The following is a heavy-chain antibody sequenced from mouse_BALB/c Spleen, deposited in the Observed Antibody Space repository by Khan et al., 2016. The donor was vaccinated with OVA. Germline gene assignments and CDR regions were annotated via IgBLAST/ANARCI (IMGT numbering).Heavy chain of an antibody. Sequence: VQLKQSGPELVKPGASVKMSCKASGYTFTSYVIHWVKQKPGQGLEWIGYIYPYNDDTKSNEKFKGKATLTSDKSSSTAYMELRSLTSEDCAGYYGERNSRYDVYGDYWGQGTTRTVSS. D-gene: IGHD2-14*01. CDR3: ERNSRYDVYGDY. V-gene: IGHV1S136*01. J-gene: IGHJ2*01. CDR2: IYPYNDDT. CDR1: GYTFTSYV.